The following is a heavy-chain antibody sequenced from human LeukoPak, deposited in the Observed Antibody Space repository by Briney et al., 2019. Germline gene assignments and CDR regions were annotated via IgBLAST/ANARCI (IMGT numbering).Heavy chain of an antibody. CDR3: ARAPYCSSTSCYVTAYYYYGMDV. D-gene: IGHD2-2*01. CDR2: IYPGDSDT. Sequence: GGSLKISCKGSGYSFTSYWIGWVRQMPGKGLEWMGIIYPGDSDTRYSPSFQGQVTISADKSISTAYLQWSSLKAPDTAMYYCARAPYCSSTSCYVTAYYYYGMDVWGQGTTVTVSS. V-gene: IGHV5-51*01. CDR1: GYSFTSYW. J-gene: IGHJ6*02.